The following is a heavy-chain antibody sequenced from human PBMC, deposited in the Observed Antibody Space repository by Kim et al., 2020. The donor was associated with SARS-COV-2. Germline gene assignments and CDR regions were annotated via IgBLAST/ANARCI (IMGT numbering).Heavy chain of an antibody. D-gene: IGHD3-3*01. CDR2: ISGSGGST. J-gene: IGHJ6*02. V-gene: IGHV3-23*01. CDR3: AGDFWSGALMDV. Sequence: GGSLRLSCAASGFTFSSYAMSWVRQAPGKGLEWVSAISGSGGSTYYADSVKGRFIISRDNSKNTLYLQMNSLRAEDTAVYYCAGDFWSGALMDVWGQGTTVTVSS. CDR1: GFTFSSYA.